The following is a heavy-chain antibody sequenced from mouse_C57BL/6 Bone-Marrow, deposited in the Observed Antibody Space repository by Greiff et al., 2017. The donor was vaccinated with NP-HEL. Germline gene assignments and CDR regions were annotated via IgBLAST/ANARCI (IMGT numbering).Heavy chain of an antibody. CDR3: ARGPYYYAMDY. Sequence: QVQLKESGAELARPGASVKLSCKASGYTFTSYSISWVKQRTGQGLEWIGEIYPRSGNTYYNEKFKGKATLTADKSSSTAYMELRSLTSEDSAVYFCARGPYYYAMDYWGQGTSVTVSS. CDR2: IYPRSGNT. V-gene: IGHV1-81*01. J-gene: IGHJ4*01. CDR1: GYTFTSYS.